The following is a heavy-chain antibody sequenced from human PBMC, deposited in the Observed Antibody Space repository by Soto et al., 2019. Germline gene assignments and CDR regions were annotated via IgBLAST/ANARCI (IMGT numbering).Heavy chain of an antibody. CDR1: GYTLTELS. CDR2: FDPEDGET. CDR3: ARDQQGITMIVVVIGYFQH. Sequence: ASVKVSCKVSGYTLTELSMHWVRQAPGKGLEWMGGFDPEDGETIYAQKFQGRVTMTEDTSTDTAYMELSSLRSEDTAVYYCARDQQGITMIVVVIGYFQHWGQGTLVTVSS. J-gene: IGHJ1*01. V-gene: IGHV1-24*01. D-gene: IGHD3-22*01.